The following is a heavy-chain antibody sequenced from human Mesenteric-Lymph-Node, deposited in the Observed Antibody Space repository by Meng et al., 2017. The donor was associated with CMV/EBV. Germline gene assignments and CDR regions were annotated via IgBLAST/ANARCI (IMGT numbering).Heavy chain of an antibody. Sequence: GESLKISCAASGFTFSDYWMHWVRQAPGKGLVWVSYINNDGSTTTYADSVKGRFTISRDNAKSTLYLQMNSLRVEDTAVYYCARGHLTIYSYYHAMDVWGRGTTVTVSS. CDR2: INNDGSTT. D-gene: IGHD2-2*01. V-gene: IGHV3-74*01. CDR3: ARGHLTIYSYYHAMDV. J-gene: IGHJ6*02. CDR1: GFTFSDYW.